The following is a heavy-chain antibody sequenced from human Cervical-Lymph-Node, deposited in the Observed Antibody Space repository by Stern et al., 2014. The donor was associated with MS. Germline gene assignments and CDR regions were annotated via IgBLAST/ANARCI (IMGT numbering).Heavy chain of an antibody. V-gene: IGHV3-30*01. D-gene: IGHD4-17*01. CDR1: GFTFSYHA. CDR2: ISYDGSDK. Sequence: QVQLVESGGGVVQPGRSLRLSCAASGFTFSYHAMPWVRQAPGKGLAWVALISYDGSDKNDADSGKGRFTISRDNSRNTLYLQMNSLRVDDTAVYYCARGGAVTTSDYYLDYWGQGILVTVSS. J-gene: IGHJ4*02. CDR3: ARGGAVTTSDYYLDY.